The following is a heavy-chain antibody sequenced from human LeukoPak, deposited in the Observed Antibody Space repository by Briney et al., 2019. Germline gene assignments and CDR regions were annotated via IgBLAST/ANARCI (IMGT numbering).Heavy chain of an antibody. CDR1: GFTFSNAW. Sequence: GGSLRLSCAASGFTFSNAWMSWVRQAPGKGLEWVARIKSKTDGGTTDYAAPVKGRFTISRDDSKNSLYLQMNSLKTEDTAVYYCTTEGLWSGTVSDYWGQGTLVTVSS. J-gene: IGHJ4*02. CDR2: IKSKTDGGTT. V-gene: IGHV3-15*01. D-gene: IGHD3/OR15-3a*01. CDR3: TTEGLWSGTVSDY.